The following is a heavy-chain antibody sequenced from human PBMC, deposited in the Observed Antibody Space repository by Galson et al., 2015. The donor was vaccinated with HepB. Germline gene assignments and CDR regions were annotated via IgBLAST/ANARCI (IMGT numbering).Heavy chain of an antibody. CDR2: MNQDETEG. Sequence: SLRLSCAGSGFTFSNYWMDWVRQAPGKGLEWVANMNQDETEGYYLDSVRGRFTVSRDNAKNSLYLQMNSLTAEDTAVYYCARSLDSWGQGTVVTVSS. CDR1: GFTFSNYW. J-gene: IGHJ4*02. CDR3: ARSLDS. V-gene: IGHV3-7*01.